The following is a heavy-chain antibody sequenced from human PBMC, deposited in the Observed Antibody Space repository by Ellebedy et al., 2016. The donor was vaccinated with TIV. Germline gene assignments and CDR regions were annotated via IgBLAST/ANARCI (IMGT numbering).Heavy chain of an antibody. CDR1: GFTFGRYG. CDR3: AARGMYFYDDNGYYRTMNYFDS. J-gene: IGHJ4*02. Sequence: GESLKISCAASGFTFGRYGMHWVRQAPGKGPEWVAVIWFDGSKEFYADSVKGRFPISRDDSKNEVFLQMSSLRSEDTAVYYCAARGMYFYDDNGYYRTMNYFDSWGQGTLVTVSS. CDR2: IWFDGSKE. D-gene: IGHD3-22*01. V-gene: IGHV3-33*03.